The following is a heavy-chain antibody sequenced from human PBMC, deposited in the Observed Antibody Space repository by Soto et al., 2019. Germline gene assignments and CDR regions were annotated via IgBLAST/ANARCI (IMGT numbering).Heavy chain of an antibody. CDR2: IYYSGST. Sequence: QVQLQESGPGLVKPSQTLSLTCTVSGGSISSGGYYWSWIRQHPGKGLEWIGYIYYSGSTYYNPSLKSRVTISVDTSKNQFSLKLSSVTAADTAVYYCATGGYSYPRVSGYGMDVWGQGTTVTVSS. CDR1: GGSISSGGYY. CDR3: ATGGYSYPRVSGYGMDV. J-gene: IGHJ6*02. D-gene: IGHD5-18*01. V-gene: IGHV4-31*03.